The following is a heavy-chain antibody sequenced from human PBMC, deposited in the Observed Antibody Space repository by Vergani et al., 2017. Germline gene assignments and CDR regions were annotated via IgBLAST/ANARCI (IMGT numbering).Heavy chain of an antibody. D-gene: IGHD3-10*01. CDR1: GFTFGDYD. V-gene: IGHV3-20*04. CDR3: ARRGSGNTYYFDY. J-gene: IGHJ4*02. Sequence: EVQLVESGGGVVRPGGSLRLSCAASGFTFGDYDMNWVRQAPGKGLEWVSRVKWNGDSSVYADSVKGRFTISRDNAKNSLSLQMTSLRAEDTAFYYCARRGSGNTYYFDYWGQGALVTVSS. CDR2: VKWNGDSS.